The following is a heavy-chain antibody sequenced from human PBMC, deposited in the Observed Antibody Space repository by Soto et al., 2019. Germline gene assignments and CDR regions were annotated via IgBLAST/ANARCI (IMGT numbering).Heavy chain of an antibody. V-gene: IGHV3-30-3*01. J-gene: IGHJ4*02. Sequence: GGSLRVSWSALGFTFSSYVMNRVRQAPGKGLEWVAVISYDGSNKFYADSVKGRFIISRDNSKNTLYLQMNSLRAEDTAVYYCARADTAMVMRYWGQGTLVTVS. D-gene: IGHD5-18*01. CDR3: ARADTAMVMRY. CDR1: GFTFSSYV. CDR2: ISYDGSNK.